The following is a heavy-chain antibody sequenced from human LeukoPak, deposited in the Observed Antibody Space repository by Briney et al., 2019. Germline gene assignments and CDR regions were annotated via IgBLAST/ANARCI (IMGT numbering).Heavy chain of an antibody. D-gene: IGHD6-19*01. CDR3: AKHSSGWSGWFDP. CDR1: GFTFSSYA. J-gene: IGHJ5*02. V-gene: IGHV3-23*01. Sequence: TGGSLRLSCAASGFTFSSYAMSWVRQAPGKGLEWVSAISGSGGSTYYADSVKGRFTISRDNSKTTLYLQMNSLRAEDTAVYYCAKHSSGWSGWFDPWGQGTLVTVSS. CDR2: ISGSGGST.